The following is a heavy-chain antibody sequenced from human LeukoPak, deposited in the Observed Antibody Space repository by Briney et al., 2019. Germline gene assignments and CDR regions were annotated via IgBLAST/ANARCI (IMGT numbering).Heavy chain of an antibody. D-gene: IGHD3-10*01. CDR3: ARRGPPRTMLRGVKSGWFDP. J-gene: IGHJ5*02. V-gene: IGHV4-38-2*02. Sequence: SETLSLTCTVSGYSISSGYYWGWIRQPPGKGLEWIGNIFYSGSTYYSPSLKSRVTISIDTSKNQFSLKLSSVTAADTAVYYCARRGPPRTMLRGVKSGWFDPWGQGTLVTVSS. CDR1: GYSISSGYY. CDR2: IFYSGST.